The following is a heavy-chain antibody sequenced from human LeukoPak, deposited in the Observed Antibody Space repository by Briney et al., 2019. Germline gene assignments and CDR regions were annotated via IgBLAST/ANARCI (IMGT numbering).Heavy chain of an antibody. D-gene: IGHD4-17*01. CDR1: GFTFTSYG. J-gene: IGHJ4*02. CDR3: AIPYGDFVY. Sequence: GGSLRLSCAASGFTFTSYGMHWVRQAPGKGLEWVSFISFDGSIQYYGVSVKGRFTISADNSKNTLFLHMNSLRTEDTAVYYCAIPYGDFVYWGQGMLVTASS. CDR2: ISFDGSIQ. V-gene: IGHV3-30*02.